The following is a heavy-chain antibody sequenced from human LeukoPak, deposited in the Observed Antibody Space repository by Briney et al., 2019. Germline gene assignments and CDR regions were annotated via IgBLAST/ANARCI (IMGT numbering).Heavy chain of an antibody. V-gene: IGHV4-34*01. J-gene: IGHJ4*02. CDR3: VRGRRWLVDPKLDY. Sequence: SETLSLTCAVYGGSFSGYYWSWIRQPPGKGLEWNGEINHSGSNNYNPSLKSRITISVNTSKNQFSLKLSSVTAAETAVYYCVRGRRWLVDPKLDYWGQGTLVTVSS. CDR2: INHSGSN. CDR1: GGSFSGYY. D-gene: IGHD6-19*01.